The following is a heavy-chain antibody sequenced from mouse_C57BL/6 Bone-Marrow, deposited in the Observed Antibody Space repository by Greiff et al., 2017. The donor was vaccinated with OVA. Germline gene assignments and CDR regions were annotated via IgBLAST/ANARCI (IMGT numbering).Heavy chain of an antibody. CDR1: GYTFTDYE. CDR2: IDPETGGT. CDR3: TRRYGSSDY. Sequence: QVQLQQSGAELVRPGASVTLSCKASGYTFTDYEMHWVKQTPVHGLEWIGAIDPETGGTAYNQKFKGKAMLTADKSSSTAYMELRSLTSEDSAVYYCTRRYGSSDYWGQGTTLTVSS. D-gene: IGHD1-1*01. J-gene: IGHJ2*01. V-gene: IGHV1-15*01.